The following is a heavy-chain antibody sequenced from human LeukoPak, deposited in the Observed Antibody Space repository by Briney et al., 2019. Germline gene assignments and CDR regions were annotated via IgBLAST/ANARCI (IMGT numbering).Heavy chain of an antibody. CDR2: INHSGST. J-gene: IGHJ3*02. D-gene: IGHD5-18*01. V-gene: IGHV4-34*01. CDR3: ARFNVDTAMVWAFDI. Sequence: PSETLSLTCTVSGGSISSYYWSWIRQPPGKGLEWIGEINHSGSTNYNPSLKSRVTISVDTSKNQFSLKLSSVTAADTAVYYCARFNVDTAMVWAFDIWGQGTMVTVSS. CDR1: GGSISSYY.